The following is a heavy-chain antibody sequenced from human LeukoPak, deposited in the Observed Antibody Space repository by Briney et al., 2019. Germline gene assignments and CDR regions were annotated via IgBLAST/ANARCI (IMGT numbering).Heavy chain of an antibody. V-gene: IGHV1-18*01. D-gene: IGHD2-2*01. J-gene: IGHJ3*02. CDR1: GYTFTSYG. CDR2: ISAYNGNT. CDR3: ARDRDIVVVPAARSHDAFDI. Sequence: ASVKVSCKASGYTFTSYGISRVRQAPGQGLEWMGWISAYNGNTNYAQKLQGRVTMTTDTSTSTAYMELRSLRSDDTAVYYCARDRDIVVVPAARSHDAFDIWGQGTMVTVSS.